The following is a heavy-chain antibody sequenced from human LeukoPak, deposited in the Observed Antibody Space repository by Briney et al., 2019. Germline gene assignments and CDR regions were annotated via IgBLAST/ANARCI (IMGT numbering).Heavy chain of an antibody. D-gene: IGHD2-21*02. CDR3: ARTAWAYCGGDCYMNHDY. CDR1: GCSFTNYD. Sequence: ASVKVSCKASGCSFTNYDINWVRQAPGQGLEWMGWINTNTGNPTYAQGFTGRFVFSLDTSVSTAYLQISSLKAEDTAVYYCARTAWAYCGGDCYMNHDYWGQGTLVTVSS. CDR2: INTNTGNP. V-gene: IGHV7-4-1*02. J-gene: IGHJ4*02.